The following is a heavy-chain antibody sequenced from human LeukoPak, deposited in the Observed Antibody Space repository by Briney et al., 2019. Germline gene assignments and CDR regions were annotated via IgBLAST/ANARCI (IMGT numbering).Heavy chain of an antibody. J-gene: IGHJ4*02. D-gene: IGHD5-24*01. CDR1: GVSISSGIYY. Sequence: SETLSFPCTVSGVSISSGIYYGSWIRQPAGKGLEWIGRVYTSGSTDYNPSLESRVTVSIDTSKNQFSLKLTSVTAADTAVYYCAREQFVEMAPTIRSFILDHWGRGTPVGVSS. CDR2: VYTSGST. CDR3: AREQFVEMAPTIRSFILDH. V-gene: IGHV4-61*02.